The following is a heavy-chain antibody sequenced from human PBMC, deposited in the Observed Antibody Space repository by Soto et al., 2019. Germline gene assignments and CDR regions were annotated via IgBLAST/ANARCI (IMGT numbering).Heavy chain of an antibody. J-gene: IGHJ5*02. CDR1: GFTFSSYA. CDR3: AKDPTLTVAGWGHGWFDP. V-gene: IGHV3-23*01. D-gene: IGHD3-16*01. Sequence: GGSLRLSCAASGFTFSSYAMSWVRQAPGKGLEWVSAISGSGGSTYYADSVKGRFTISRDNSKNTLYLQMNSLRAEDTAVYYCAKDPTLTVAGWGHGWFDPWGQGTLVTVSS. CDR2: ISGSGGST.